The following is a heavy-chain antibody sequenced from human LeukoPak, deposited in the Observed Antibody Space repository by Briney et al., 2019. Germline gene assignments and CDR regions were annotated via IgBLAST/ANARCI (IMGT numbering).Heavy chain of an antibody. D-gene: IGHD3-10*01. J-gene: IGHJ1*01. CDR1: GYTFTSYG. V-gene: IGHV1-18*01. CDR2: ISAYNGNT. CDR3: ARDRPYYYGSRTTIEYFQH. Sequence: ASVKVSCKASGYTFTSYGISWVRQAPGQGLEWMGWISAYNGNTNYAQKLQGRVTMTTDTSTSTAYMELRSLRSDDTAVYYCARDRPYYYGSRTTIEYFQHWGQGTLVTVSS.